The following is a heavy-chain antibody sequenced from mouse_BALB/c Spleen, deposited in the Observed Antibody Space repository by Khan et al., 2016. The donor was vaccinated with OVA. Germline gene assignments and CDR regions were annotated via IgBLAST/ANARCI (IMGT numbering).Heavy chain of an antibody. Sequence: VQLLESGAELARPGASVKMSCKTSGYTFTTYTLHWVKQRPGRSLEWIGYINPSTDYTNYNQKFKDKSTLTADKSSSTAYMQLSSLTSEDSAVYYGARSVQLGVRGGFTYWGQGTLVTVAA. V-gene: IGHV1-4*01. CDR1: GYTFTTYT. CDR2: INPSTDYT. J-gene: IGHJ3*01. D-gene: IGHD3-1*01. CDR3: ARSVQLGVRGGFTY.